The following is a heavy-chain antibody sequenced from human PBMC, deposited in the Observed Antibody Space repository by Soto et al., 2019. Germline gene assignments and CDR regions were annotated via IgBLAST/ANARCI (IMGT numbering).Heavy chain of an antibody. CDR2: INPNSGGT. V-gene: IGHV1-2*04. Sequence: AASVKVSCKASGYTFTGYYMHWVRQAPGQRLEWMGWINPNSGGTNYAQKFQGWVTMTRDTSISTAYMELSRLRSDDTAVYYCARGDSITIFGVVPKGGDWFDPWGQGTLVTVSS. J-gene: IGHJ5*02. CDR3: ARGDSITIFGVVPKGGDWFDP. CDR1: GYTFTGYY. D-gene: IGHD3-3*01.